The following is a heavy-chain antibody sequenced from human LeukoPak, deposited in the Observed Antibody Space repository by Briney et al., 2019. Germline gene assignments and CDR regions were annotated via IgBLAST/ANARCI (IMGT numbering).Heavy chain of an antibody. CDR1: GGTFSSYA. J-gene: IGHJ5*02. D-gene: IGHD3-22*01. Sequence: ASVKVSCKASGGTFSSYAISWVRQAPGQGLEWMGGIIPIFGTANYAQKFQGGVTITADESTSTAYMELSSLRSEDTAVYYCARGDPYYYDSSGYYWFDPWGQGTLLTVSS. CDR2: IIPIFGTA. V-gene: IGHV1-69*13. CDR3: ARGDPYYYDSSGYYWFDP.